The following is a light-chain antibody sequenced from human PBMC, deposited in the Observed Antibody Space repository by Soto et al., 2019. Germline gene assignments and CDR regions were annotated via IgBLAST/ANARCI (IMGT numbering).Light chain of an antibody. J-gene: IGKJ2*01. CDR3: QQDSVWPPYT. CDR2: GTS. V-gene: IGKV3-15*01. CDR1: QFLSSN. Sequence: DIVLTQSPVTLSVSPGERATLSCRASQFLSSNLAWYQQKPGQAPRLVIYGTSTRATGIPARFSGSGSGTEFTLTISSLQSEDFAVYYCQQDSVWPPYTVGQGTKLEIK.